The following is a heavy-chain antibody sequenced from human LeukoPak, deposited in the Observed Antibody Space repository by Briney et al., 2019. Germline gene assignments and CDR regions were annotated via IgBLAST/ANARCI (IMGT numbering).Heavy chain of an antibody. V-gene: IGHV4-30-2*01. CDR2: IYHSGST. D-gene: IGHD1-26*01. J-gene: IGHJ4*02. CDR3: ARVDSGSYWPTLGY. CDR1: GGSISSGGYS. Sequence: SETLSLTCAVSGGSISSGGYSWSWIRQPPGKGLEWIGYIYHSGSTYYNPSLKSRVTISVDTSKNQFSLKLSSVTAADTAVYYCARVDSGSYWPTLGYWGQGTLVTVSS.